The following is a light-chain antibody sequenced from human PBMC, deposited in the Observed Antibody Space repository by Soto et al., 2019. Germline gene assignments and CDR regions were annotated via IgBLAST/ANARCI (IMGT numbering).Light chain of an antibody. Sequence: EIVLTQSPATLSLSPWERATLSCRASQSVSSNLAWYQQKPGQAPRLLIYGASSRATDIPDRFSGSGSGTDFSLTISRLEPEDFAVYYCQQFGGSPRTFGQGTKVDIK. CDR1: QSVSSN. V-gene: IGKV3-20*01. CDR3: QQFGGSPRT. J-gene: IGKJ1*01. CDR2: GAS.